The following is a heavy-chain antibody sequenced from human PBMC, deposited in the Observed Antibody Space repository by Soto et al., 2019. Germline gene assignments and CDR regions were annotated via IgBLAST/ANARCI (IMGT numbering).Heavy chain of an antibody. CDR1: GGSLSSYY. J-gene: IGHJ4*02. D-gene: IGHD3-10*01. Sequence: QVQLQESGPGLVQPSETLSLTCTVSGGSLSSYYWTWIRQSPGKGLEWIGHIYYSGRTTYHPSLKSRITISVDTSKSQFALRLNSVTAAGTAVYYCARDQHFYGSGSYYTIFDYWGQGTLVTVSS. CDR3: ARDQHFYGSGSYYTIFDY. V-gene: IGHV4-59*01. CDR2: IYYSGRT.